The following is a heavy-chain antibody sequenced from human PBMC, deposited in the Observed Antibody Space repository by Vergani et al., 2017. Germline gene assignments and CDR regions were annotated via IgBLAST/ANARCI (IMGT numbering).Heavy chain of an antibody. Sequence: QVQLVESGGGLVKPGGSLRLSCAASGFTFSDYYMSWLRQAPGKGLEWVSYISSSSSYTNYADSVKGRFTISRDNAKNSLYLQMNSLRAEDTAVYYWARAPGYSSSWYDYWGQGTLVTVSS. J-gene: IGHJ4*02. D-gene: IGHD6-13*01. V-gene: IGHV3-11*05. CDR2: ISSSSSYT. CDR1: GFTFSDYY. CDR3: ARAPGYSSSWYDY.